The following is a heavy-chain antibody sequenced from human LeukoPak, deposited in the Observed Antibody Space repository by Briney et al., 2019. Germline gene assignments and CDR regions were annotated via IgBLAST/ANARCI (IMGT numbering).Heavy chain of an antibody. Sequence: SETLSLTCAVSGGSISSGGSSWSWIRQPPGKGLEWIGYIYHSGSTYYNPSLKSRVTISVDRSKNQFSLKLSSVTAADTAVYYCARVRNYLFDYWGQGTLVTVSS. D-gene: IGHD1-7*01. CDR3: ARVRNYLFDY. J-gene: IGHJ4*02. CDR2: IYHSGST. V-gene: IGHV4-30-2*01. CDR1: GGSISSGGSS.